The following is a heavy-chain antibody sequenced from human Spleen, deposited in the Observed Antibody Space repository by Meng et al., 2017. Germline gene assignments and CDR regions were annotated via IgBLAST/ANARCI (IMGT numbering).Heavy chain of an antibody. V-gene: IGHV4-34*01. D-gene: IGHD2-21*01. Sequence: QVQLQQWGAGLLKPSGTLSLTCAVYGGSFSGYYWSWIRQPPGKGLEWIGEINHSGSTNYNPSLKSRVTMSLDTSRNQISLMLTSVTAADTAVYYCARNGAYCLDSWGQGTLVTVSS. J-gene: IGHJ4*02. CDR2: INHSGST. CDR3: ARNGAYCLDS. CDR1: GGSFSGYY.